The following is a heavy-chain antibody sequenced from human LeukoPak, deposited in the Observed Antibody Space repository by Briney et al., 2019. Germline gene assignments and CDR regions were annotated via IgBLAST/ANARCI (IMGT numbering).Heavy chain of an antibody. CDR1: GYTFTSYG. CDR2: ICAYNGNT. CDR3: ARDSKVYYDSSGYHDY. J-gene: IGHJ4*02. V-gene: IGHV1-18*01. D-gene: IGHD3-22*01. Sequence: ASVKVSCKASGYTFTSYGISWVRQAPGQGLEWMGWICAYNGNTNYAQKLQGRVTMTTDTSTSTAYMELRSLRSDDTAVYYCARDSKVYYDSSGYHDYWGQGTLVTVSS.